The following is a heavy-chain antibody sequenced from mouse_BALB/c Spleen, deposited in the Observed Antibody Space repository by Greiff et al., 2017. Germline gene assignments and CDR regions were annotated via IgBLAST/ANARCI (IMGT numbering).Heavy chain of an antibody. D-gene: IGHD2-4*01. J-gene: IGHJ4*01. CDR3: ARSTMIPYYAMDY. Sequence: VQLKQSGAELVKPGASVKLSCTASGFNIKDTYMHWVKQRPEQGLEWIGRIDPANGNTKYDPKFQGKATITADTSSNTAYLQLSSLTSEDTAVYYCARSTMIPYYAMDYWGQGTSVTVSS. CDR2: IDPANGNT. CDR1: GFNIKDTY. V-gene: IGHV14-3*02.